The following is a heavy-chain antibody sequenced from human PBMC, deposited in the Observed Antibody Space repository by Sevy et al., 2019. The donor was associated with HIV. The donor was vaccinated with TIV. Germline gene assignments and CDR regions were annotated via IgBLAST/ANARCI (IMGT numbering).Heavy chain of an antibody. D-gene: IGHD1-26*01. CDR1: GFIFSPYW. CDR2: IRPDGSDK. J-gene: IGHJ4*02. Sequence: GESLKISCAASGFIFSPYWMTWVRQAPGKGLEWVANIRPDGSDKYYVDSVKGRFTISRDNAKNSLYLQMNSLRADDTAMYYCARGVGLDCWGQGALVTVSS. V-gene: IGHV3-7*01. CDR3: ARGVGLDC.